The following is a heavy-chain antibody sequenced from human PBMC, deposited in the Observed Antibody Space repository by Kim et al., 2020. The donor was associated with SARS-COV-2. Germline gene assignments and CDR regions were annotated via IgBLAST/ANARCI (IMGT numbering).Heavy chain of an antibody. J-gene: IGHJ3*02. CDR3: AERGDQWEDAFGI. V-gene: IGHV4-39*01. Sequence: SETLSLTCTVSGGSISSSTYYWGWIRQPPGKGLEWIGSIYYSGSTYYNPSLKSRVTISVDTSKKQFSLKLDSLTAAATALDYCAERGDQWEDAFGIWGQG. CDR2: IYYSGST. CDR1: GGSISSSTYY. D-gene: IGHD1-26*01.